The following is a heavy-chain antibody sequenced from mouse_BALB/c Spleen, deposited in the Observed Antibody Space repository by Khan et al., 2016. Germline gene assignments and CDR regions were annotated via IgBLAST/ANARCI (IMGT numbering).Heavy chain of an antibody. CDR1: GFTFNTYA. CDR2: IRSKSNNYAT. V-gene: IGHV10-3*03. CDR3: VREGNDGNYYAMDY. J-gene: IGHJ4*01. D-gene: IGHD2-1*01. Sequence: EVQLVESGGGLVQPKGSLKPSCAASGFTFNTYAMHWVCQAPGKGLEWVARIRSKSNNYATYYADSVKDRFTISRDDSQSMHYLQMNNRKTEDTTIYYCVREGNDGNYYAMDYWDQGTSVTVSS.